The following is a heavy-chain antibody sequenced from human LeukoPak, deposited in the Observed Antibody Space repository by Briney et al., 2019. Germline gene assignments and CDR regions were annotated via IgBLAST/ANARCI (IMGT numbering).Heavy chain of an antibody. D-gene: IGHD1-26*01. CDR2: IYYSGST. CDR3: ARQTIAVGAVDY. V-gene: IGHV4-59*08. Sequence: SETLSLTCTVSGGSISSYYWSWIRQPPGKGLEWIGYIYYSGSTNYNPSLKSRVTISVDTSKNQFSLKLSSVTAADTAVYYCARQTIAVGAVDYWGQGTLVTVSS. J-gene: IGHJ4*02. CDR1: GGSISSYY.